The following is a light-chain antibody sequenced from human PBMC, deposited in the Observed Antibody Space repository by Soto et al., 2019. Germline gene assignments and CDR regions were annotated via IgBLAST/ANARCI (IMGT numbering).Light chain of an antibody. Sequence: EIVLTQSPGILSLSPGERATLSCRASQSVSNDFLAWYQQKPGQVPRLLIYGASNRATGVSARFSGSGSGTEFTLTISSLQSEDFAVYYCQQYHYWWTFGQGTKVDI. CDR2: GAS. CDR3: QQYHYWWT. V-gene: IGKV3-15*01. J-gene: IGKJ1*01. CDR1: QSVSNDF.